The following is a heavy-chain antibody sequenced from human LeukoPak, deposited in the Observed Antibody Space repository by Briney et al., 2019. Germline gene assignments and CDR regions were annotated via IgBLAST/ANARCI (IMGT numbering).Heavy chain of an antibody. CDR2: INSDGSST. Sequence: GGSLRLSCAASGFTFSSYAMTWVRQAPGKGLEWVSRINSDGSSTSYADSVKGRFTISRDNAKNTLYLQMNSLRAEDTAVYYCASIGVAALDYWGQGTLVTVSS. J-gene: IGHJ4*02. V-gene: IGHV3-74*01. CDR1: GFTFSSYA. D-gene: IGHD2-21*01. CDR3: ASIGVAALDY.